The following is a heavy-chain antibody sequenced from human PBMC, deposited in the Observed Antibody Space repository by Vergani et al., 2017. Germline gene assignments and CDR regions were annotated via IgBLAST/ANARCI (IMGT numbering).Heavy chain of an antibody. CDR3: ARAIAVAGNVYYYYYGMDV. Sequence: QVKLQESGPGLLKPSQTLSLTCTVSGESIRSGSHYWSWIRQPAGKGPEWIGHIHTGGSTDLNPSFKSRVAISVDTSKSQFSLKLNSVTVADTAVYYCARAIAVAGNVYYYYYGMDVWGQGTTVTVSS. D-gene: IGHD6-19*01. CDR2: IHTGGST. V-gene: IGHV4-61*02. CDR1: GESIRSGSHY. J-gene: IGHJ6*02.